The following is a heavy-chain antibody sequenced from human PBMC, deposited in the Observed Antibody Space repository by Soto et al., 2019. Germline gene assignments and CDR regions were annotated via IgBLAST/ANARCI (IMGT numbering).Heavy chain of an antibody. J-gene: IGHJ4*02. CDR3: ARGRYGDY. Sequence: QVHLVQSGAEVKKPGASVKVSCEGSGYESTTYGITRVRQAPGQGLEWMAWMSAHDGNTDYAQKLQGRVTVTRDTSTSTAYMELRSLRSDDTAVYYCARGRYGDYWGQGALVTVSS. CDR1: GYESTTYG. V-gene: IGHV1-18*01. D-gene: IGHD1-1*01. CDR2: MSAHDGNT.